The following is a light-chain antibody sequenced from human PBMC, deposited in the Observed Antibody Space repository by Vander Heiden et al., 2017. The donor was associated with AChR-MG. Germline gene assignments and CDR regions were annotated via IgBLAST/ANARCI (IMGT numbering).Light chain of an antibody. Sequence: DIQMTQSPSTLSASVGDRVTITCRASQNIFNWLAWYQQKPGKAPKLLIYDGSNLGSGVPSSFSGSGSGTQFTLTISSLQPADFATYYCQQYHISYTFGQGTKLEI. CDR2: DGS. CDR1: QNIFNW. CDR3: QQYHISYT. J-gene: IGKJ2*01. V-gene: IGKV1-5*01.